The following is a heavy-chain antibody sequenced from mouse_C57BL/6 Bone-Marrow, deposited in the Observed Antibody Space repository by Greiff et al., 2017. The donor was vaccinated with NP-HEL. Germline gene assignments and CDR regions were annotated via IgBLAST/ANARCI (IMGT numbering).Heavy chain of an antibody. CDR1: GFSFNTSA. Sequence: EVQLVESGGGLVQPKGSLKLSCAASGFSFNTSAMNWVRPAPGKGLEWVARIRSKSNNYATYYADSVKDRFTISRDDSESMLYLQMNNLKTEDTAMYYCVRQNYYGTSWDWYFDVWGTGTTVTVSS. V-gene: IGHV10-1*01. D-gene: IGHD1-1*01. J-gene: IGHJ1*03. CDR3: VRQNYYGTSWDWYFDV. CDR2: IRSKSNNYAT.